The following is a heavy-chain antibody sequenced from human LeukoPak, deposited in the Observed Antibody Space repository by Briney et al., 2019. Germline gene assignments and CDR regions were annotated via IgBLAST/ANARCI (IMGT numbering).Heavy chain of an antibody. CDR3: ARGAYYYDSRPTGY. CDR1: GYTFTSYD. D-gene: IGHD3-22*01. V-gene: IGHV1-8*01. CDR2: MNPNSGNT. Sequence: ASVKVSCKASGYTFTSYDINWVRQATGQGLGWMGWMNPNSGNTGYAQKFQGRVTMTRNTSISTAYMELSSLRSEDTAVYYCARGAYYYDSRPTGYWGQGTLVIVSS. J-gene: IGHJ4*02.